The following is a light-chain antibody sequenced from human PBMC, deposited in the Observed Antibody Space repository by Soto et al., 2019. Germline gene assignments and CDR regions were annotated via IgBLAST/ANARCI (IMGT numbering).Light chain of an antibody. Sequence: QSALTQPASVSGSPGQSITISCTGTSSDVGSYNLVSWYQQHPGKALKLMIYEGSKRPSGVSNRFSGSKSGNTASLSISWLQAEDEADYYCCSYAGSSTLVFGGGTKVTVL. CDR1: SSDVGSYNL. CDR3: CSYAGSSTLV. V-gene: IGLV2-23*01. CDR2: EGS. J-gene: IGLJ2*01.